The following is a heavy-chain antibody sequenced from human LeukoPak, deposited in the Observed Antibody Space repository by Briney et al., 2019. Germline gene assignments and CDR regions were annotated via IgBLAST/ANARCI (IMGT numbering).Heavy chain of an antibody. D-gene: IGHD3-22*01. J-gene: IGHJ4*02. CDR1: GYSFTSYW. CDR2: IYPGDSDT. V-gene: IGHV5-51*01. CDR3: ARLNYYDSTGSYSALDY. Sequence: GESLKISCKGSGYSFTSYWIGWVRQMPGKGLEWMGIIYPGDSDTRYSPSFQGRVTISADKSISTAYLQWSSLKASDTAMYFCARLNYYDSTGSYSALDYWGQGTLVTVSS.